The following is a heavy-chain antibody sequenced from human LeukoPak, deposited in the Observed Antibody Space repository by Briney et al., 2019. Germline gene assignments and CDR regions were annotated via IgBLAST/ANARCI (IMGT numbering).Heavy chain of an antibody. J-gene: IGHJ4*02. Sequence: GGSLRLSCAASGFTFSSYSMNWVRQAPGKGLEWVSSISSSSSYIYYADSVKGRFTISRDNAKNSLYLQMNSLRAEDTAVYYCARDGLLVDILTGYYNPSVDCWGQGTLVTVSS. D-gene: IGHD3-9*01. CDR2: ISSSSSYI. V-gene: IGHV3-21*01. CDR1: GFTFSSYS. CDR3: ARDGLLVDILTGYYNPSVDC.